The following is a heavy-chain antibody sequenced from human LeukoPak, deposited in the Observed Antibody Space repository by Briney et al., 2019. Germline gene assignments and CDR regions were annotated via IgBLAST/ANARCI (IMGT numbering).Heavy chain of an antibody. CDR3: AKDATKRPGIAVAGTGY. CDR1: GFTFSSYA. V-gene: IGHV3-23*01. CDR2: ISGSGGST. Sequence: GSLRLSCAASGFTFSSYAMSWVRQAPGKGLEWVSAISGSGGSTYYADSVKGRFIISRGNSKNTLYLQMNSLRAEDTAVYYCAKDATKRPGIAVAGTGYWGQGTLVTVSS. J-gene: IGHJ4*02. D-gene: IGHD6-19*01.